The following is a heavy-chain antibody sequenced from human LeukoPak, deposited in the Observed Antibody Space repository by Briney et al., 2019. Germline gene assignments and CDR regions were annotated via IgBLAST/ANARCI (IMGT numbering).Heavy chain of an antibody. J-gene: IGHJ4*02. D-gene: IGHD3-22*01. V-gene: IGHV4-61*02. CDR2: IYTSGST. CDR1: GGSISSGSYY. Sequence: SETLSLTCTVSGGSISSGSYYWSWIRQPAGKVQEWIGRIYTSGSTNYNPSLKSRVTISVDTSKNQFSLKLSSVTAADTAVYYCAGSQGGYWTSFDYWGQGTLVTVSS. CDR3: AGSQGGYWTSFDY.